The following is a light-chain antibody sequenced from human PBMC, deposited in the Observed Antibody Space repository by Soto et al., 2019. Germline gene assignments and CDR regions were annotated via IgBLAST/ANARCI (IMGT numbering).Light chain of an antibody. V-gene: IGKV1-39*01. J-gene: IGKJ4*01. CDR2: AAS. CDR1: QSVNQY. Sequence: DIQMTQSPSSLSASVGDRVTISCRASQSVNQYLNWYQQKPGNVPTLLIYAASTLQGGVPSRFNGSGFGKEFTVTISNLQPEGFGTYYCQQRFTTPLSFGGGTKVEIK. CDR3: QQRFTTPLS.